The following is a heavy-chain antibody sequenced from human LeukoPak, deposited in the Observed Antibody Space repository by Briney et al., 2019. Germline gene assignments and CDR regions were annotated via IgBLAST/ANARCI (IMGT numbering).Heavy chain of an antibody. CDR3: ARRSGIAVAGAFDY. D-gene: IGHD6-19*01. CDR1: GFTFSNYA. J-gene: IGHJ4*02. V-gene: IGHV3-21*04. Sequence: GGSLRLSCAASGFTFSNYAMNWVRQAPGMGLEWVSFISSSSTFIYYADSVKGRFTISRDNAKNSVYLQMNSLRAEDTAVYYCARRSGIAVAGAFDYWGQGTLVTVSS. CDR2: ISSSSTFI.